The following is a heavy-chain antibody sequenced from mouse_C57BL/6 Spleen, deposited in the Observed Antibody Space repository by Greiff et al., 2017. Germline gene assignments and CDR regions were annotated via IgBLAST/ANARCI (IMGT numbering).Heavy chain of an antibody. CDR2: ISDGGSYT. CDR3: ASNWGFAY. V-gene: IGHV5-4*01. J-gene: IGHJ3*01. CDR1: GFTFSSYA. D-gene: IGHD4-1*01. Sequence: DVHLVESGGGLVKPGGSLKLSCAASGFTFSSYAMSWVRQTPEKRLEWVATISDGGSYTYYPDNVKGRFTISRDNAKNNLYLQLRHLKSEDTAMYYCASNWGFAYWGQGTLVTVSA.